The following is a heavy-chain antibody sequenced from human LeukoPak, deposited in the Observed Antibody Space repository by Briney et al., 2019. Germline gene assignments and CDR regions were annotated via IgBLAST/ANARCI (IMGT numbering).Heavy chain of an antibody. Sequence: GGSLRLSCAASGFTFSSYGMHWVRQAPGKGLEWVAVIWYDGSNKYYADSVKGRFTISRDNSKNTLYLQMNSLRAEDTAVYYCARILSGSGSYGAFDIWGQGTMVTVSS. CDR3: ARILSGSGSYGAFDI. CDR2: IWYDGSNK. J-gene: IGHJ3*02. D-gene: IGHD1-26*01. V-gene: IGHV3-33*01. CDR1: GFTFSSYG.